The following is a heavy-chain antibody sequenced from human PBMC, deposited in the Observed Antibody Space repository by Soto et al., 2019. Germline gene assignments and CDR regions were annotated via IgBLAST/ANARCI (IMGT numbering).Heavy chain of an antibody. Sequence: PGVSLRLSCGASGFTFRTYAMSWVRQAPGKGLEWVAVIWYDGSNKYYADSVKGRFTISRDNSKNTLYLQMNSLRAEDTAVYYCARDRGHSSGQDYWGQGTLVTVSS. CDR3: ARDRGHSSGQDY. CDR1: GFTFRTYA. CDR2: IWYDGSNK. D-gene: IGHD3-22*01. V-gene: IGHV3-33*08. J-gene: IGHJ4*02.